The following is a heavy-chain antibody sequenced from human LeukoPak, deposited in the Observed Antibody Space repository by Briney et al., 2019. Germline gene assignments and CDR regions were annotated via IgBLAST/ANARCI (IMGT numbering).Heavy chain of an antibody. Sequence: KPSETLSLTCAVYGGSFSGYYWSWIRQPPGKGLEWIGEINHSGSTNYNPSLKSRVTISVDTSENQFSLKLSSVTAADTAVYYCARATLVYYDSSGYYQTWGQGTLVTVSS. V-gene: IGHV4-34*01. J-gene: IGHJ4*02. CDR1: GGSFSGYY. D-gene: IGHD3-22*01. CDR3: ARATLVYYDSSGYYQT. CDR2: INHSGST.